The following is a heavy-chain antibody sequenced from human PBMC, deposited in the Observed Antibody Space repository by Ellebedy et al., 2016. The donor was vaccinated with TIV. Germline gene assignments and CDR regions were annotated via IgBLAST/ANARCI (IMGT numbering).Heavy chain of an antibody. CDR2: ISHTGSRT. CDR3: SKERTTGSYSTDICDI. D-gene: IGHD1-26*01. CDR1: GFTFSSYA. Sequence: GESLKISCAASGFTFSSYAMSWVRQAPGKGLEWVSTISHTGSRTYYTDSVEGRFIISRDTSKKTLYLQMNSLTAEDTAVYYCSKERTTGSYSTDICDIWGQGTMVSVSS. V-gene: IGHV3-23*01. J-gene: IGHJ3*02.